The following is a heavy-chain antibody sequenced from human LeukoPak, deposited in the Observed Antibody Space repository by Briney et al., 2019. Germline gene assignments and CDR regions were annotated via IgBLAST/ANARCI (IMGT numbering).Heavy chain of an antibody. Sequence: ASVKVSCKASGYTFTSYGISWVRQAPGQGLEWMGWISAYNGNTNYAQKLQGRVTMTTDTSTSTAYMELRSLRADDTAVYYCARDQGWLQPGGWFDPWGQGTLVTVSS. CDR2: ISAYNGNT. J-gene: IGHJ5*02. V-gene: IGHV1-18*01. CDR3: ARDQGWLQPGGWFDP. D-gene: IGHD5-24*01. CDR1: GYTFTSYG.